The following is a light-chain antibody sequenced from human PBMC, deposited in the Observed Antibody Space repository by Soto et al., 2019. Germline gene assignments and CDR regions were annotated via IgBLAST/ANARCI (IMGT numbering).Light chain of an antibody. CDR1: SSNIGSNT. CDR2: SEN. V-gene: IGLV1-44*01. J-gene: IGLJ1*01. CDR3: ATWDDRLNGDV. Sequence: QSVLTQPPSASGTPGQRVAISCSGSSSNIGSNTVNWYQQLPGTAPKLLIYSENQRPSGVPDRFSGSRSGTSASLAISGLQSEDEADYYCATWDDRLNGDVFGTGTKLTVL.